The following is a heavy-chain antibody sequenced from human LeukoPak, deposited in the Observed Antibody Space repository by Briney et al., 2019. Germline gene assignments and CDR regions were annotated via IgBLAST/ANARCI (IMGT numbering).Heavy chain of an antibody. J-gene: IGHJ3*02. CDR2: ISSSSSTI. CDR3: ARIVAVPTGDAFDI. CDR1: GFTFSSYS. Sequence: GGSLRLSCAASGFTFSSYSMNWVRQAPGKGLEWVSYISSSSSTIYYADSVKGRFTISRDNAKNSLYLQMNSLRDEDTAVYYCARIVAVPTGDAFDIWGQGTMVTVSS. V-gene: IGHV3-48*02. D-gene: IGHD5-12*01.